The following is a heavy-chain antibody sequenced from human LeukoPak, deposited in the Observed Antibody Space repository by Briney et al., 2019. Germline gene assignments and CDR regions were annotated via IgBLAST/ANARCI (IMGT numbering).Heavy chain of an antibody. V-gene: IGHV1-18*04. CDR1: GYTFTGYY. D-gene: IGHD1-26*01. J-gene: IGHJ4*02. CDR2: INTYNGNT. CDR3: ARDPSLIVGASISFFDY. Sequence: ASVKVSCKGSGYTFTGYYLNWVRQAPGQGLEWMGWINTYNGNTNYAQKFQGRVTMTTDTSTSTAYMDLRSLRSDDTAVYYCARDPSLIVGASISFFDYWGQGTLVTVSS.